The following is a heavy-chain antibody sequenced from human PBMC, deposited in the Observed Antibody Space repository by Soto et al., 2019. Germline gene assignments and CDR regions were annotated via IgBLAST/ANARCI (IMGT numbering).Heavy chain of an antibody. CDR2: ISAYNGNT. J-gene: IGHJ4*02. Sequence: GSVKVSCKASGYTFTSYGISWVRQAPGQGLEWMGWISAYNGNTNYAQKLQGRVTMTTDTSTSTAYMELRSLRSDDTAVYYCARGTYYYDSSGYSRSYYFDYWGQGTLVTVSS. V-gene: IGHV1-18*01. CDR3: ARGTYYYDSSGYSRSYYFDY. D-gene: IGHD3-22*01. CDR1: GYTFTSYG.